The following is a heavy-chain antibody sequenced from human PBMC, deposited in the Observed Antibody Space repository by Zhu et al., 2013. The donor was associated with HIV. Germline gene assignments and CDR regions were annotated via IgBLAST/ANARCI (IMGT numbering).Heavy chain of an antibody. J-gene: IGHJ4*02. CDR3: ARHRSRGKGSGYDSPDCQ. CDR1: GGTFSSYA. CDR2: IIPIFGTA. D-gene: IGHD5-12*01. Sequence: QVQLVQSGAEVKKPGSSVKVSCKASGGTFSSYAISWVRQAPGQGLEWMGGIIPIFGTANYAQKFQGRVTITADESTSTAYMELSSLRSEDTAVYYCARHRSRGKGSGYDSPDCQWGQGTLVTVSS. V-gene: IGHV1-69*01.